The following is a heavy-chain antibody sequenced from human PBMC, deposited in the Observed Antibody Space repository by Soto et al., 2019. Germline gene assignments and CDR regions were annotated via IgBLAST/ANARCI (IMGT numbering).Heavy chain of an antibody. CDR3: ASAAAGFRYYFDY. V-gene: IGHV3-30-3*01. D-gene: IGHD6-13*01. CDR2: ISYEGSNK. Sequence: GGSLRLSCAPSGFTFSSYAMHWVRQTPGKGLEWVAIISYEGSNKYYADSVKGRFTISRDNSKNTLYLQMNSLRTEDTAVYYCASAAAGFRYYFDYWGQGTLVTVSS. CDR1: GFTFSSYA. J-gene: IGHJ4*02.